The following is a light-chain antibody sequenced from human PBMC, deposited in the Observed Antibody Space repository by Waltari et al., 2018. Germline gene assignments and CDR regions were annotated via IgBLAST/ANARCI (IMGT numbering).Light chain of an antibody. Sequence: QSALTQPASVSGSPGQSITISCTGSSRDVRSYDLVSWYQQRPGKAPKLMIYEVSKRPSGVSNRFSGSKSGNTASLTISGLQGEDEADYYCCSYVGSSTFLYVFGIGTKVTVL. J-gene: IGLJ1*01. V-gene: IGLV2-23*02. CDR3: CSYVGSSTFLYV. CDR1: SRDVRSYDL. CDR2: EVS.